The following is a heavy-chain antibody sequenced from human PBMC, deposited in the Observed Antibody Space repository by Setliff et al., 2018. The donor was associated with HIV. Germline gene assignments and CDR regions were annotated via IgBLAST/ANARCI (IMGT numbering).Heavy chain of an antibody. CDR1: GGSISSSNW. J-gene: IGHJ4*02. Sequence: SETLSLTCAVSGGSISSSNWWSWVRQPPGKGLEWIGEIYHSGSTNYNSSLKSRVTISVDTSKNQFSLKLSSVTAADTAVYYCARRGRGYSYGYFDYWGQGTLVTVSS. CDR2: IYHSGST. CDR3: ARRGRGYSYGYFDY. D-gene: IGHD5-18*01. V-gene: IGHV4-4*02.